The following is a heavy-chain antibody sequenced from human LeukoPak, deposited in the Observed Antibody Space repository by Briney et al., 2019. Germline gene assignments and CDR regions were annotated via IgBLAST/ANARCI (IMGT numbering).Heavy chain of an antibody. CDR1: GGSISSSSYY. D-gene: IGHD3-22*01. CDR3: ARRVYYDSSHDY. V-gene: IGHV4-39*01. CDR2: TYYSGST. J-gene: IGHJ4*02. Sequence: SETLSLTCTVSGGSISSSSYYWGWIRQPPGKGLEWIGSTYYSGSTYYNPSLKSRVTISVDTSKNQFSLKLSSVTAADTAVYYRARRVYYDSSHDYWGQGTLVTVSS.